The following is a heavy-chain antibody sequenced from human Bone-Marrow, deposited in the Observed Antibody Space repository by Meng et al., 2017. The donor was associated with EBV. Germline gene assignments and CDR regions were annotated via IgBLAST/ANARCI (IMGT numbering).Heavy chain of an antibody. CDR2: INEDGSVI. Sequence: EGQVKESGGGLVQPGGSLRLSCVGSGISAYWMHWVRQVPGKGLVWVSRINEDGSVINYADSVKGRFTISRDNAKNTVSLQMNSLRAEDTAVYYCAKDCFGARDYWGQGTLVTVSS. V-gene: IGHV3-74*01. CDR3: AKDCFGARDY. J-gene: IGHJ4*02. CDR1: GISAYW. D-gene: IGHD1-26*01.